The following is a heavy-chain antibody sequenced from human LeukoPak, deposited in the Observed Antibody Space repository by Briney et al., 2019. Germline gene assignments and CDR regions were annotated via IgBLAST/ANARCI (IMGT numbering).Heavy chain of an antibody. D-gene: IGHD3-10*01. CDR1: GYTFTSYD. Sequence: WASVKVSCKASGYTFTSYDTNWVRQATGQGLEWMGWMNPNSGNTGYAQKFQGRVTMTRNTSISIAYMELSSLRSEDTAVYYCATLWFGEENYYYYGMDVWGQGTTVTVSS. CDR2: MNPNSGNT. CDR3: ATLWFGEENYYYYGMDV. V-gene: IGHV1-8*01. J-gene: IGHJ6*02.